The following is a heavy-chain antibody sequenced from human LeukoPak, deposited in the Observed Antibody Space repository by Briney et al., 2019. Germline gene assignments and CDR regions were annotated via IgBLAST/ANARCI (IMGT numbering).Heavy chain of an antibody. CDR1: GYTFTSYG. D-gene: IGHD6-19*01. J-gene: IGHJ5*02. V-gene: IGHV1-18*01. Sequence: ASVKVSCKASGYTFTSYGISWVRQAPGQGLEWMGWLSAYNGNTNYAQKLQGRVTMTTDTSTSTAYMELRSLRSDDTAVYYCAREGPGIAVAGPYNWFDPWGQGTLVTVSS. CDR2: LSAYNGNT. CDR3: AREGPGIAVAGPYNWFDP.